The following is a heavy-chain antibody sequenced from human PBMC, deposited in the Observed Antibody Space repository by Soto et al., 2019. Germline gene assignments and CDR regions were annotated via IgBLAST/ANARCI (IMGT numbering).Heavy chain of an antibody. J-gene: IGHJ5*01. CDR2: FLASGGNT. CDR1: GDGFVSYY. CDR3: ARGGATIFGENDS. V-gene: IGHV1-46*01. Sequence: GGAVEVCGDPCGDGFVSYYRHWVRHAPGQGLEWMGRFLASGGNTDYAQRFRGRGSMTRDTSTTNTVSLELTSLTSDDTAVYYSARGGATIFGENDSWAQRT. D-gene: IGHD3-3*02.